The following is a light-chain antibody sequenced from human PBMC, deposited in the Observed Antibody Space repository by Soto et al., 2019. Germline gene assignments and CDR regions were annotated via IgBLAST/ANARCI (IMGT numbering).Light chain of an antibody. V-gene: IGKV3-20*01. CDR3: QQHGSSPFT. CDR1: QSVNIY. CDR2: GAS. Sequence: EIVLTQSPGILSLSPGERATLSCRACQSVNIYLAWYQQKPGQAPRLLIYGASTRATGVPDRFSGSESGTDFTLSISRLEPDDFVVYYCQQHGSSPFTFGQGTRLEIK. J-gene: IGKJ5*01.